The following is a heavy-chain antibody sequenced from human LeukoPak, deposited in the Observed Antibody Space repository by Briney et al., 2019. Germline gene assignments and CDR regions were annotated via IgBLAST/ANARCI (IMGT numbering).Heavy chain of an antibody. J-gene: IGHJ4*02. Sequence: KSSETLSLTCTVSDDSISDHYRGWIRQPPGKGLEWIGYFHNSGTSTYNPSLKSRVTISADTSKNQFSLKLNSLTTADTAVYYCTRGAGWLIDYWGQGILVTVSS. CDR3: TRGAGWLIDY. CDR2: FHNSGTS. V-gene: IGHV4-59*11. CDR1: DDSISDHY. D-gene: IGHD3-16*01.